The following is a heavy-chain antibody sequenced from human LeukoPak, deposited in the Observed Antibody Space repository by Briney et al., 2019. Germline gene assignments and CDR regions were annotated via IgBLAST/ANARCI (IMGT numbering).Heavy chain of an antibody. CDR3: ARGLSSSWFDAFDI. V-gene: IGHV4-59*01. J-gene: IGHJ3*02. D-gene: IGHD6-13*01. CDR1: GGSISSYY. Sequence: SETLSLTCTVSGGSISSYYWSWIRQPPGKGLEWIGYIYCSGSTNYNPSLKSRVTISVDTSKNQFSLKLSSVTAADTAVYYCARGLSSSWFDAFDIWGQGTMVTVSS. CDR2: IYCSGST.